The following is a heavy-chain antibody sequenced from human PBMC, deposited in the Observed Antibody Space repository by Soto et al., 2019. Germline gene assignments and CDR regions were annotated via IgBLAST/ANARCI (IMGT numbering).Heavy chain of an antibody. Sequence: GGSLRLSCTASGFTFGDYAMNWFRQAPGKGLEWIGFIRSKTYGGTTEYAASVKGRFIISRDDSKSIAYLQISSLKTEDTAVYYCSRVGNILTEPFDPWGQGTLVTVSS. J-gene: IGHJ5*02. D-gene: IGHD3-9*01. CDR2: IRSKTYGGTT. CDR3: SRVGNILTEPFDP. CDR1: GFTFGDYA. V-gene: IGHV3-49*03.